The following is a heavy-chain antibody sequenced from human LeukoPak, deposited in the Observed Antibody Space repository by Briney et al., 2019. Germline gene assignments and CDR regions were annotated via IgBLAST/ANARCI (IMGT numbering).Heavy chain of an antibody. CDR2: ISYDGSNK. J-gene: IGHJ3*02. CDR3: AREELQYFDI. V-gene: IGHV3-30-3*01. CDR1: GFTFSSYA. Sequence: GGSLRLSCAASGFTFSSYAMHWVRQAPGKGLEWVAVISYDGSNKYYADSVKGRFTISRDNSKNTLYLQTNSLRAEDTAVYYCAREELQYFDIWGQGTMVAVSS. D-gene: IGHD1-26*01.